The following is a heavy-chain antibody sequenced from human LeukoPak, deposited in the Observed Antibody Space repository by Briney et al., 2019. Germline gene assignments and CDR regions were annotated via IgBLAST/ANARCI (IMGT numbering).Heavy chain of an antibody. CDR3: ASFNHTRYYDFWSGSWFDP. CDR2: IIPIFGTA. Sequence: GASVKVSCKASGGTFSSYAISWVRQAPGQGLEWMGGIIPIFGTANYAQKFQGRVTITADESTSTAYMELSSLRSEDTAVYYCASFNHTRYYDFWSGSWFDPWGQGTLVTVSS. V-gene: IGHV1-69*13. D-gene: IGHD3-3*01. CDR1: GGTFSSYA. J-gene: IGHJ5*02.